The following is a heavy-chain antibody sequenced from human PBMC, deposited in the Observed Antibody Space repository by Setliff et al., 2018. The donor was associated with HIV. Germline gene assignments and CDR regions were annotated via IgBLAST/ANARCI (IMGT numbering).Heavy chain of an antibody. CDR2: IYQSGST. J-gene: IGHJ4*02. CDR1: GGSISSNNYY. Sequence: PSETLSLTCTVSGGSISSNNYYWGWIRQPPGKGLEYIGSIYQSGSTYYSPSLKSRISMSIDTSKDQFSLRLKSVTASDMAVYYCARLDTVMLYTDCWGQGTLVTVSS. V-gene: IGHV4-39*01. CDR3: ARLDTVMLYTDC. D-gene: IGHD3-16*01.